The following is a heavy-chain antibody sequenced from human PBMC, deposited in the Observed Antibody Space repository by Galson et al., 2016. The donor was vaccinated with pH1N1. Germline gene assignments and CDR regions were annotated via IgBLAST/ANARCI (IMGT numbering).Heavy chain of an antibody. CDR3: VRETRDGHNYGNFDY. J-gene: IGHJ4*02. D-gene: IGHD5-24*01. Sequence: SLRLSCAASGFTFNSYWMSWVRQAPGKGLEWVANINEDGRGEYYVDSVKGRFTISRDNAKNSVYLQVDSLRAEDTAIYYCVRETRDGHNYGNFDYWGQGTLVTVSS. V-gene: IGHV3-7*01. CDR2: INEDGRGE. CDR1: GFTFNSYW.